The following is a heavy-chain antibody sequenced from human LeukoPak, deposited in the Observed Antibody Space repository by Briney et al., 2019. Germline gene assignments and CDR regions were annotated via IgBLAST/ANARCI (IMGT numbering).Heavy chain of an antibody. Sequence: ASVKVSCKASGYTFTDYYMHWVRQAPGQGLQWMGSINPNSGATHYAREFQGRVTRTRDTSITTAYMELSRLTSDDTAVFYCARYSLGFGAPWYFDYWGQGTLVTVSS. J-gene: IGHJ4*02. CDR3: ARYSLGFGAPWYFDY. D-gene: IGHD3-3*01. CDR1: GYTFTDYY. V-gene: IGHV1-2*02. CDR2: INPNSGAT.